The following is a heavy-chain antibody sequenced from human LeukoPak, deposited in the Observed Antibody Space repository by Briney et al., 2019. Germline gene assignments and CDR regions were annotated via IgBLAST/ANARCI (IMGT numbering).Heavy chain of an antibody. CDR1: GGSISSGDYY. CDR2: IYYSGST. V-gene: IGHV4-30-4*01. J-gene: IGHJ4*02. CDR3: ARGTWSSSIDY. D-gene: IGHD6-6*01. Sequence: SSQTLSLTCTVSGGSISSGDYYWSWIRQPPGKGLEYIGYIYYSGSTYYNPSLKSRITISVDTSKNQFSLKLSSVTAADMAVYYRARGTWSSSIDYWGQGTLVTVSS.